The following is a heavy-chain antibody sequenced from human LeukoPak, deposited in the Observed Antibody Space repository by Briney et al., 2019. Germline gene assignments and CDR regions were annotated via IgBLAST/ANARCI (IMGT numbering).Heavy chain of an antibody. CDR3: ARGVITIFDY. Sequence: KTSETLSLTCAVYGGSFSGYYWSWIRQPPGKGLEWIGEINHSGSTNYNPSLKSRVTISVDTSKNQFSLKLSSVTAADTAVYYCARGVITIFDYWGQGTLVTVSS. CDR2: INHSGST. V-gene: IGHV4-34*01. D-gene: IGHD3-9*01. CDR1: GGSFSGYY. J-gene: IGHJ4*02.